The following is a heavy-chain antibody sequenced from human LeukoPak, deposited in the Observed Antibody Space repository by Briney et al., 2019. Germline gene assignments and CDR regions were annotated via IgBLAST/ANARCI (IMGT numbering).Heavy chain of an antibody. CDR1: GFTVSSNY. D-gene: IGHD6-13*01. CDR2: IYSGGST. V-gene: IGHV3-53*05. J-gene: IGHJ3*02. Sequence: GGSLRLSCAASGFTVSSNYMSWVRQAPGKGLEWVSIIYSGGSTYYADSVKGRFTISRDNSKNTLYLQMNSLRAEDTAVYYCARWGGSSWFSAFDIWGQGTMVTVSS. CDR3: ARWGGSSWFSAFDI.